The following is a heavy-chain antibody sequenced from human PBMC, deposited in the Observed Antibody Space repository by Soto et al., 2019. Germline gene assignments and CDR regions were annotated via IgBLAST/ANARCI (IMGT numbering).Heavy chain of an antibody. Sequence: QVQLVESGGGVVQPGRSLRLSCAASGFTFSSYGMHWVRQAPGKGLEWVAVISYDGSNKYYADSVKGRFTISRDNSKNTLYLQMNSLRAEDTAVYYCAKDYYDSSGYSGSFFDYWGQGTLVTVS. D-gene: IGHD3-22*01. CDR2: ISYDGSNK. CDR1: GFTFSSYG. V-gene: IGHV3-30*18. CDR3: AKDYYDSSGYSGSFFDY. J-gene: IGHJ4*02.